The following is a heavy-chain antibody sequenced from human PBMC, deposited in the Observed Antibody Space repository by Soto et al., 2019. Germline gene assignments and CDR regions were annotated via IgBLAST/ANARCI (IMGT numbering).Heavy chain of an antibody. CDR1: GVTFSSYA. J-gene: IGHJ3*02. Sequence: GGSLRLSCAASGVTFSSYAMSWVRQAPGKGLEWVSAISGSGGSTYYADYVKGRFTISRDNSKNTLYLQMNSLRAEDTAVYYCAKSAGSGIDAFDIWGQGTMVTVSS. D-gene: IGHD2-15*01. CDR2: ISGSGGST. V-gene: IGHV3-23*01. CDR3: AKSAGSGIDAFDI.